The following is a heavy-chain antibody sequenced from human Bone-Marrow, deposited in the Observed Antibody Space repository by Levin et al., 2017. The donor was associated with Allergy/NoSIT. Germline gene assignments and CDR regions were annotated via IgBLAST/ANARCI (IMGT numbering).Heavy chain of an antibody. CDR3: ARVIEAAAGPDY. CDR2: VNSDGSST. D-gene: IGHD6-13*01. J-gene: IGHJ4*02. V-gene: IGHV3-74*01. Sequence: GESLKISCAASGFTLSSYWMHWVRQAPGRGLEWISRVNSDGSSTIYADSVKGRFTISRDNPKNTLYLQMNSLRAEDTATYYCARVIEAAAGPDYWGQGTLVTVSS. CDR1: GFTLSSYW.